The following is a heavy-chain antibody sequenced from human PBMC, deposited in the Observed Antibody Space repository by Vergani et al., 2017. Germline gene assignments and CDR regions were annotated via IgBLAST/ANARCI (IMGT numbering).Heavy chain of an antibody. Sequence: QVQLVESGGGVVQPGRSLRLSCAASGFTFSSYAMHWVRQAPGKGLEWVAVISYDGSNKYYADSVKGRFTISRDNSKNTLYLQMNSLRAEDTAVYYCVKSGECSGGSCYSLDYWGQGTLVTVSS. J-gene: IGHJ4*02. CDR1: GFTFSSYA. D-gene: IGHD2-15*01. CDR3: VKSGECSGGSCYSLDY. V-gene: IGHV3-30-3*02. CDR2: ISYDGSNK.